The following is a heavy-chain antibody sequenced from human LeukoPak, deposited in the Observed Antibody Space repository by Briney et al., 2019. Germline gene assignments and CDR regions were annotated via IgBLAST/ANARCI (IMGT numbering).Heavy chain of an antibody. V-gene: IGHV3-48*03. D-gene: IGHD3-3*01. CDR1: GFTFSSYE. J-gene: IGHJ3*02. Sequence: GGSLRLSCAASGFTFSSYEMNWVRQAPGKGLEWVSYISSSGCTIYYADSVKGRFTISRDNAKNSLYLQMNSLRAEDTAVYYCARAFTIFGVVISDAFDIWGQGTMVTVSS. CDR3: ARAFTIFGVVISDAFDI. CDR2: ISSSGCTI.